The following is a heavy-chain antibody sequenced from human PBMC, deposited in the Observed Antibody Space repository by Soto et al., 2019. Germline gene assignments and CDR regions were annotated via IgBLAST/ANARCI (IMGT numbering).Heavy chain of an antibody. J-gene: IGHJ5*02. CDR1: GFTFSSYA. Sequence: PGGSLRLSCAASGFTFSSYAMHWVRQAPGKGLEWVAVISYDGSNKYYADSVKGRFTISRDNSKNTLYLQMNSLRAEDTAVYYCARDSGRYCSSTSCHNTPGGFDPWGQGTLVTVSS. D-gene: IGHD2-2*02. CDR2: ISYDGSNK. CDR3: ARDSGRYCSSTSCHNTPGGFDP. V-gene: IGHV3-30-3*01.